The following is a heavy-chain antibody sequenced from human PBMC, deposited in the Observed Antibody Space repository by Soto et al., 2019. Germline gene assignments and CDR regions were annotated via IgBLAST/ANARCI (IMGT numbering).Heavy chain of an antibody. J-gene: IGHJ6*02. CDR3: ARSEGSPDSGYYYYGMDV. CDR1: GYSFTSYW. CDR2: IDPSDSYT. D-gene: IGHD3-10*01. Sequence: GESLKISCKGSGYSFTSYWISWVRQMPGKGLEWMGRIDPSDSYTNYSPSFQGHVTISADKSISTAYLQWSSLKASDTAMYYCARSEGSPDSGYYYYGMDVWGQGTTVTVSS. V-gene: IGHV5-10-1*01.